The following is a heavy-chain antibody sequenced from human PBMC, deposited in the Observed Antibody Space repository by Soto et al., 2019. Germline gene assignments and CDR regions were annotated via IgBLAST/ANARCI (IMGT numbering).Heavy chain of an antibody. J-gene: IGHJ6*03. CDR3: ARRARGGEDYYYYYYMDV. D-gene: IGHD2-21*01. V-gene: IGHV1-18*01. CDR2: ISAYNGNT. Sequence: ASVKVSCKASGYTFTSYGISWVRQAPGQGLEWMGWISAYNGNTNYAQKLQGRVTMTTDTSTSTAYMELRSLRSDDTAVYYCARRARGGEDYYYYYYMDVSGKATTVTVSS. CDR1: GYTFTSYG.